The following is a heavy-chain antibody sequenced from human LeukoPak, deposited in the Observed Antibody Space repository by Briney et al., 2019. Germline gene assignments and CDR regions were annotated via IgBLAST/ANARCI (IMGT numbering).Heavy chain of an antibody. Sequence: SETLSLTCAVYGGSFSGYYWSWIRQPPGKGLEWIGEINHSGSTNYNPSLKSRVTISVDTSKNQFSLKLSSVTAADTAVYYCARGPPHYYWGQGTLVTASS. CDR1: GGSFSGYY. J-gene: IGHJ4*02. CDR2: INHSGST. CDR3: ARGPPHYY. V-gene: IGHV4-34*01. D-gene: IGHD3-3*02.